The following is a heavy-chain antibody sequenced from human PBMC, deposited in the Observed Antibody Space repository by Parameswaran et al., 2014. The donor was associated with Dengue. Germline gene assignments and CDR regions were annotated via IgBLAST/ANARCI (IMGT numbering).Heavy chain of an antibody. D-gene: IGHD2-8*01. CDR2: IDWDDDK. J-gene: IGHJ6*02. CDR3: ARILRLLYCTNGVCYRDYYYGMDV. V-gene: IGHV2-70*18. Sequence: VRQAPGKALEWLALIDWDDDKYYSTSLKTRLTISKDTSKNQVVLTMTNMDPVDTATYYCARILRLLYCTNGVCYRDYYYGMDVWGQGTTVTVSS.